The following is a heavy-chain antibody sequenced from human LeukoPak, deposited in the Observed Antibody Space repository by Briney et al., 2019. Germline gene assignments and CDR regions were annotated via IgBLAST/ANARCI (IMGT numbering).Heavy chain of an antibody. J-gene: IGHJ1*01. CDR3: ARHVSAARPYFQH. CDR2: INHSGST. CDR1: GGSFSGYY. D-gene: IGHD6-6*01. V-gene: IGHV4-34*01. Sequence: PSETLSLTCAVYGGSFSGYYWSWIRQPPGKGLEWIGEINHSGSTNYNPSLKSRVTISVDTSKNQFSPKLSSVTAADTAVYYCARHVSAARPYFQHWGQGTLVTVSS.